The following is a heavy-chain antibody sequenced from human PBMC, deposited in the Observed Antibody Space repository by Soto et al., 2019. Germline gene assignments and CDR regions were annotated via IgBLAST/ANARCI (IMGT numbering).Heavy chain of an antibody. D-gene: IGHD6-13*01. Sequence: SVKVSCKASGGTFSGDAIGWVRQAPGQGLEWMGGIIPIFGTANYAQKSQGRVTITADESTSTAYMELSSLRSEDTAVYYCARLPGFDSRADVWGQGTTVTVSS. V-gene: IGHV1-69*13. CDR3: ARLPGFDSRADV. CDR1: GGTFSGDA. CDR2: IIPIFGTA. J-gene: IGHJ6*02.